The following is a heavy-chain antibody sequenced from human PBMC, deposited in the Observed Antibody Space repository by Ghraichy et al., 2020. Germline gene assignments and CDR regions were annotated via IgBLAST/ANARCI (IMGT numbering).Heavy chain of an antibody. CDR2: ISGTTSYT. CDR3: ARGVIDF. CDR1: GFTFSDYG. V-gene: IGHV3-21*01. Sequence: GGSLRLSCAASGFTFSDYGMTWVRQAPGKGLEWVSSISGTTSYTHYADSVKGRFTIFRDNAKSSLSLQMNSLSAEDTAVYYCARGVIDFWGQGTLVTVSS. J-gene: IGHJ4*02.